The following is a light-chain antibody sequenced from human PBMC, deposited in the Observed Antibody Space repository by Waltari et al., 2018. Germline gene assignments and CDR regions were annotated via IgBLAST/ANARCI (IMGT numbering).Light chain of an antibody. Sequence: QSVLTQPPSASGTPGQRVSIPCSGSPSTIGINYVHWYQQFPGAAPNLLIYRDNERPSGVPDRLSGSKSGTSASLAISGLRSEDEADYFCAAWDDSLSTWVFGGGTKLTVL. J-gene: IGLJ3*02. CDR1: PSTIGINY. CDR3: AAWDDSLSTWV. V-gene: IGLV1-47*01. CDR2: RDN.